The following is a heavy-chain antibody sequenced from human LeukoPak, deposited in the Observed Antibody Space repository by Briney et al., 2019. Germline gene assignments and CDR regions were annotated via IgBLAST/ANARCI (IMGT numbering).Heavy chain of an antibody. CDR1: GFTFGDYA. V-gene: IGHV3-49*03. J-gene: IGHJ6*02. CDR2: IRSKAFGGTT. Sequence: PGGSLRLSCTASGFTFGDYAMSWFRQAPGKGLEWVGFIRSKAFGGTTEYAASVKGRFTISRDDSKSIAYLQMNSLKTEDTAVYYCARVRVSSYYGMDIWGQGTTVTVSS. D-gene: IGHD2/OR15-2a*01. CDR3: ARVRVSSYYGMDI.